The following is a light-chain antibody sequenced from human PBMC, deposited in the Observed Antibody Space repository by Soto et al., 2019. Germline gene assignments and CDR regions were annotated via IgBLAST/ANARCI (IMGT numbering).Light chain of an antibody. CDR2: LNSDGSH. CDR1: SGHSSYA. Sequence: QLVLTQSPSASASLGASVKLTCTLSSGHSSYAIAWHQQQPEKGPRYLMKLNSDGSHSKGDGIPDRFSGSSSGAERYLTISSLQSEDEADYYCQTGGTGIPFGGGTKLTVL. CDR3: QTGGTGIP. V-gene: IGLV4-69*01. J-gene: IGLJ2*01.